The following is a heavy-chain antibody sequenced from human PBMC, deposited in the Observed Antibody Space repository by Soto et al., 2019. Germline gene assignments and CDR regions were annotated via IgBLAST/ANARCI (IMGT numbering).Heavy chain of an antibody. V-gene: IGHV3-7*03. CDR3: STLSSTWPTGGDY. J-gene: IGHJ4*02. CDR1: GFIFSNQW. Sequence: QPGGSLRLSCVASGFIFSNQWLSWVRQAPGKGLEWVANIKQDGSEQYYVDSVNGRFTIYRDNAKNLLYLQMNRLRADDTAVYYCSTLSSTWPTGGDYWGQGTLVTVSS. D-gene: IGHD6-13*01. CDR2: IKQDGSEQ.